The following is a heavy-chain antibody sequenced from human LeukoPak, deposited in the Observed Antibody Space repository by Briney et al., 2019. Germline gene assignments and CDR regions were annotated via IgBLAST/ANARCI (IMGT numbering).Heavy chain of an antibody. CDR3: ARLSAIYDILTGPQYYFDY. CDR2: IYYSGST. D-gene: IGHD3-9*01. CDR1: GGSLSGYY. V-gene: IGHV4-59*01. Sequence: KSSETLSLTCAVSGGSLSGYYWTWIRQPPGKGLEWIGYIYYSGSTNYNPSLKSRVTISVDTSKNQFSLKLSSVTAADTAVYYCARLSAIYDILTGPQYYFDYWGQGTLVTVSS. J-gene: IGHJ4*02.